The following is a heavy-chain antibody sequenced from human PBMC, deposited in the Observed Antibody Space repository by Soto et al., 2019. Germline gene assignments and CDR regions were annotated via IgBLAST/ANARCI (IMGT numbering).Heavy chain of an antibody. V-gene: IGHV3-23*01. CDR2: ISSSSGTT. J-gene: IGHJ4*02. CDR1: GFTFSSFA. D-gene: IGHD3-16*01. CDR3: ARDYSYACDY. Sequence: EVQLLESGGGLVQPGGSLRLSCAVSGFTFSSFAISWVRRAPGKGLVWVSVISSSSGTTYYADSVKGRFTISRDNSKNTLYLQTNSLRAEEPAVYYCARDYSYACDYWGQGTLVTVSS.